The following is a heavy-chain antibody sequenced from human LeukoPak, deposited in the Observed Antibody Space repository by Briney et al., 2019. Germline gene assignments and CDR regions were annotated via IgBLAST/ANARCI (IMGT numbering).Heavy chain of an antibody. CDR2: IKSKAEGGTT. D-gene: IGHD3-16*01. CDR3: ATPPAFDYCWRTPLLVGDAFNI. J-gene: IGHJ3*02. CDR1: ALTPSTVW. Sequence: GGSLTLSCVMSALTPSTVWMACDSQAPGTGLEWVGRIKSKAEGGTTDYAAPVKGRFIISRDDSKNTLYLQMNSMKAEDTAIYYCATPPAFDYCWRTPLLVGDAFNIWGQGTMVTVSS. V-gene: IGHV3-15*01.